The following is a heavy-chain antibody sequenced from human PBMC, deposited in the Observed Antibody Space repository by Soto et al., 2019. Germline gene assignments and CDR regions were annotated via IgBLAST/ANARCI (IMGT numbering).Heavy chain of an antibody. D-gene: IGHD2-8*01. J-gene: IGHJ5*02. CDR2: IFYSGST. V-gene: IGHV4-39*01. CDR1: SGSISSTIYS. Sequence: PSETLSLTCTVSSGSISSTIYSWDWIRQPPGKGLEWIGSIFYSGSTYYNPSLKSRVTISVDTSKNQFSLTLTSVTAADTAVYYCARQCMGVTSHWFVLWGQGTLVRFSS. CDR3: ARQCMGVTSHWFVL.